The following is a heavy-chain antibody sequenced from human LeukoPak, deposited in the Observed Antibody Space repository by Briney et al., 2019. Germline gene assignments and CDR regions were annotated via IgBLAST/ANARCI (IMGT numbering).Heavy chain of an antibody. D-gene: IGHD3-10*01. J-gene: IGHJ6*03. CDR1: GYTFTGYY. Sequence: ASVKVSCKTSGYTFTGYYVHWVRQAPGHGFEWMGWVNPRNGGTHYAQNFQGRVTITGDTSITTAYMELGSLTSDDTAVYYCATGLQYGLWGVPYFYYMHAWGKGTTVVVSS. CDR3: ATGLQYGLWGVPYFYYMHA. CDR2: VNPRNGGT. V-gene: IGHV1-2*02.